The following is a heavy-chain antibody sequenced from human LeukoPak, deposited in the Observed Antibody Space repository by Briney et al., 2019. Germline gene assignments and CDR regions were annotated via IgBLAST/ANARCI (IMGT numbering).Heavy chain of an antibody. CDR3: ARVRGVAGTWMLGMDV. J-gene: IGHJ6*02. V-gene: IGHV3-48*01. Sequence: PGGSLRLSCEASGFTFSSYSMNWVRQAPGKGLEWVSYISSGSGTIYYADSVKGRFTISRDNAKNSLYLQMNSLRAEDTAVDYCARVRGVAGTWMLGMDVWGQGTTVTVSS. CDR1: GFTFSSYS. D-gene: IGHD6-19*01. CDR2: ISSGSGTI.